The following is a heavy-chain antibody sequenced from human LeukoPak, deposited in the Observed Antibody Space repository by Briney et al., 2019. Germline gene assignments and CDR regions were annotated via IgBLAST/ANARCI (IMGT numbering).Heavy chain of an antibody. CDR1: GFTFKNYA. CDR3: AKGDGNSYGQGVDF. Sequence: GGSLRLSCVASGFTFKNYAMNWVRQAPGKGLGWVSAISAGGGSTYYADSVKGLFTISRDNSKNTVYLQINSLRAEDTAQYYCAKGDGNSYGQGVDFWGQGTLVTVSS. V-gene: IGHV3-23*01. D-gene: IGHD5-18*01. CDR2: ISAGGGST. J-gene: IGHJ4*02.